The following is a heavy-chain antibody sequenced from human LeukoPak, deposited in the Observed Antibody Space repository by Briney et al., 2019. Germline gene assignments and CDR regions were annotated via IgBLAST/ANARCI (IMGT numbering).Heavy chain of an antibody. CDR2: INHSGST. D-gene: IGHD3-22*01. J-gene: IGHJ4*02. Sequence: PSETLSLTCAVYGGSFSGYYWSWIRQPPGKGLEWIGEINHSGSTNYNPSLKSRVTISVDTSKNQFSLKLSSVTAADTAVYYCARDGYDSSGTYYFDYWGQGTLVTVSS. CDR1: GGSFSGYY. V-gene: IGHV4-34*01. CDR3: ARDGYDSSGTYYFDY.